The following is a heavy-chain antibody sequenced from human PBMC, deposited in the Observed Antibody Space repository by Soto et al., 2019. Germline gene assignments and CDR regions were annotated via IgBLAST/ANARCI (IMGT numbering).Heavy chain of an antibody. CDR2: TYYRSKWYN. Sequence: QVQLQQSGPGLVKPSQTLSLTCAISGDSVSSNSAAWNWIRQSPSRGLEWLGRTYYRSKWYNDYAVSVKSRITINPDTSKNQFSLQLNSVTPEDTAVYYCARGVDDYDILTSYEFDYWGQGTLVTVSS. V-gene: IGHV6-1*01. CDR3: ARGVDDYDILTSYEFDY. D-gene: IGHD3-9*01. J-gene: IGHJ4*02. CDR1: GDSVSSNSAA.